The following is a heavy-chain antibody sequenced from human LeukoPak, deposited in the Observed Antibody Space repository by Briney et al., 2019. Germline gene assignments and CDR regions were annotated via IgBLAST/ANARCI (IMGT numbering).Heavy chain of an antibody. D-gene: IGHD2-2*01. CDR2: IYHSGST. Sequence: PSETLSLTCAVSGGSISSSNWWSWVRQPPGKGLEWIGEIYHSGSTNYNPSLKSRVTISVDKSKNQFSLKLSSVTAADTAVYYCVGIGGYQPEVDYWGQGTLVTVSS. V-gene: IGHV4-4*02. CDR3: VGIGGYQPEVDY. J-gene: IGHJ4*02. CDR1: GGSISSSNW.